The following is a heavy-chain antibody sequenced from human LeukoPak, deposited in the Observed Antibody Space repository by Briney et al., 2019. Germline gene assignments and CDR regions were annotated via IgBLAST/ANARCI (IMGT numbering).Heavy chain of an antibody. D-gene: IGHD3-16*01. J-gene: IGHJ3*02. CDR2: INPNSGGT. Sequence: ASVKVSCKASGYSLTGFYIQWVRQAPGQGLEWMGWINPNSGGTNYAQKFQGRVTMTRDTSIDTAYMELRSLRSDDTAVYYCARATGTWGHDGFDIWGQGTMVTVSS. CDR1: GYSLTGFY. CDR3: ARATGTWGHDGFDI. V-gene: IGHV1-2*02.